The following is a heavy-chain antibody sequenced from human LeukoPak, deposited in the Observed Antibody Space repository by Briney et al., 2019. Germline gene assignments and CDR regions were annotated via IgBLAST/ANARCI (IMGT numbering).Heavy chain of an antibody. CDR2: IYHSGST. CDR3: ARWGENSGYEYWFDP. J-gene: IGHJ5*02. V-gene: IGHV4-30-2*01. D-gene: IGHD5-12*01. Sequence: SETLSLTCAVSGGSISSGGYSWSCIRQPPGKGLEWIGYIYHSGSTYYNPSLKSRVTISVDRSKNQFSLKLSSVTAADTAVYYCARWGENSGYEYWFDPWGQGTLVTVSS. CDR1: GGSISSGGYS.